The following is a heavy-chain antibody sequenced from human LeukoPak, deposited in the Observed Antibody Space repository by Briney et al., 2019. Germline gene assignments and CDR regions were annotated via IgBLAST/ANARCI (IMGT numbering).Heavy chain of an antibody. J-gene: IGHJ4*02. V-gene: IGHV4-34*01. CDR2: INHSGST. CDR3: ARAVSSSSTADY. Sequence: SETLSLTCAVYGGSFSGYYWSWIRQPPGKGLEWIGEINHSGSTNYNPSLKSRVTISVDTSKNQFSLKLSSVTAADTAVYYCARAVSSSSTADYWGQGTLVTVPS. CDR1: GGSFSGYY. D-gene: IGHD6-13*01.